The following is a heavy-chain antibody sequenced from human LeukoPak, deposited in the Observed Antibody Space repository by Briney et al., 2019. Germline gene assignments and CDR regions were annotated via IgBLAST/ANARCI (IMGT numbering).Heavy chain of an antibody. CDR2: IYYSGST. Sequence: SETLSLTCTVSGGSISSSSYYWGWIRQPPGKGLEWIGSIYYSGSTYYNPSLKSRVTISVDTSKNQFSLKLSSVTAADTAVYYCASPETWRWLQLPGTGYFQHWGQGTLVTVSS. V-gene: IGHV4-39*01. J-gene: IGHJ1*01. D-gene: IGHD5-24*01. CDR1: GGSISSSSYY. CDR3: ASPETWRWLQLPGTGYFQH.